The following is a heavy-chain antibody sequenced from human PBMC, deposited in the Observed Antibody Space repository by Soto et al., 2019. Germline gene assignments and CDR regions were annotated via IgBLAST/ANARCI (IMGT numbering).Heavy chain of an antibody. D-gene: IGHD3-22*01. V-gene: IGHV3-30*18. CDR3: AKVSSSGNVDY. CDR1: GFTFSSYG. CDR2: ISYDGSNK. J-gene: IGHJ4*02. Sequence: QVQLVESGGGVVQPGRSLRLSCAASGFTFSSYGMHWVRQSTGKGLEWVAVISYDGSNKYYADSVKGRFTISRDNSTNTLYLQMNSLRAEDTAVYYCAKVSSSGNVDYWGQGTLVTVSS.